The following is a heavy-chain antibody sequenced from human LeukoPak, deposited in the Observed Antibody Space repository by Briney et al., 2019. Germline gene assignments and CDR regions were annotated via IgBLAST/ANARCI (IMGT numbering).Heavy chain of an antibody. J-gene: IGHJ6*02. V-gene: IGHV3-30-3*01. CDR1: GFTFSSYA. D-gene: IGHD2-2*01. CDR2: ISYDGSNK. Sequence: GGSLRLSCAASGFTFSSYAMHWVRQAPGKGLEWVAVISYDGSNKYYADSVKGRFTISRDNSKNTLYLQMNSLRAEDTAVHYCARGQIVVVPAAIWSGPRSGMDVWGQGTTVTVSS. CDR3: ARGQIVVVPAAIWSGPRSGMDV.